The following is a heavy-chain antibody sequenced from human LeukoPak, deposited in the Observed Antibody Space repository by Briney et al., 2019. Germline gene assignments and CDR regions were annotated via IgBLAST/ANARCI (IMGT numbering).Heavy chain of an antibody. D-gene: IGHD5-24*01. CDR2: ISAYSGNT. Sequence: GASVKVSCKASGYTFTSYGISWVRQAPGQGLEWMGWISAYSGNTNYAQKFQGWVTMTRDTSISTAYMELSRLRSDDTAVYYCARVDGYNSYWGQGTLVTVSS. J-gene: IGHJ4*02. V-gene: IGHV1-18*01. CDR3: ARVDGYNSY. CDR1: GYTFTSYG.